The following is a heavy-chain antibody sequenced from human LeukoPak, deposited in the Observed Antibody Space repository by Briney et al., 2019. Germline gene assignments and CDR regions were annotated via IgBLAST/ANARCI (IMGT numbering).Heavy chain of an antibody. CDR2: ISAYIGNT. Sequence: ASVKVSCKASGYTFTSYGISWVRQAPGQGLEWMGWISAYIGNTNYAQKLQGRVTMTTDTSTSTAYMELRSLRSDDTAVYYCARDMGYCGGDCYWDYWGQGTLVTVPS. V-gene: IGHV1-18*01. CDR3: ARDMGYCGGDCYWDY. CDR1: GYTFTSYG. J-gene: IGHJ4*02. D-gene: IGHD2-21*02.